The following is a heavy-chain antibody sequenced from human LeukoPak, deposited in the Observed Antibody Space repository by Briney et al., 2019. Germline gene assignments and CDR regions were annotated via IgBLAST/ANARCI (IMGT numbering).Heavy chain of an antibody. CDR1: GGTFNNYV. CDR3: AKREDGFEYYYSRAG. Sequence: GGTLTLSCEASGGTFNNYVMSWVRQAPGKGLEWVAGIIPSGGRTNYPEPMKGLFTTARDNSKNTVDLQMNTLRAEDTAVYYCAKREDGFEYYYSRAGRGKGKTVTASS. D-gene: IGHD2/OR15-2a*01. J-gene: IGHJ6*01. CDR2: IIPSGGRT. V-gene: IGHV3-23*01.